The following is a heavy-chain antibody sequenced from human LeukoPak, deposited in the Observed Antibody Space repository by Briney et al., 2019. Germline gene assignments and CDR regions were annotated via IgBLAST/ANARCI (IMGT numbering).Heavy chain of an antibody. V-gene: IGHV3-30-3*01. J-gene: IGHJ4*02. CDR1: GFTFSTYA. CDR3: AREGYYGSGTYFDY. D-gene: IGHD3-10*01. Sequence: GGSLRLSCAASGFTFSTYAMHWVRQAPGKGLEWVAVISYDGSNKYYADSVKGRFTISRDNSKNTLFLQMSNLRAEDTAVYYCAREGYYGSGTYFDYWGQGTLVTVSS. CDR2: ISYDGSNK.